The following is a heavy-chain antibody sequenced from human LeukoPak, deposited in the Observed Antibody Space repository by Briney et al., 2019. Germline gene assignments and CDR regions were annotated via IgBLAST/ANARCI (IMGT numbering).Heavy chain of an antibody. D-gene: IGHD3-3*01. V-gene: IGHV3-7*01. CDR3: VRAIFRSSPK. Sequence: GGSPRLSCVASEFSLSSYWMTWVRQAPGKGLEWVATIKQDGSEKYYVDSVKGRFTISRDNAKNSLYLQMNSLGAEDTAVYYCVRAIFRSSPKWGQGTQVTVSS. CDR1: EFSLSSYW. J-gene: IGHJ4*02. CDR2: IKQDGSEK.